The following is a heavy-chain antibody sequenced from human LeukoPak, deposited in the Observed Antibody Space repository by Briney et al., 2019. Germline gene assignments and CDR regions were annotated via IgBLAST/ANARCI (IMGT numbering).Heavy chain of an antibody. D-gene: IGHD2-2*01. CDR1: GGSFGDFY. Sequence: SETLSLTCAVSGGSFGDFYWSWIRQPPGKGLEWIGEINHSGYTNYYPSLKSRVTISVDTSKNQFSLKLSSVTAADTAVYYCARETPNNVPAASRDYYYYGMDVWGQGTTVTVSS. CDR3: ARETPNNVPAASRDYYYYGMDV. J-gene: IGHJ6*02. CDR2: INHSGYT. V-gene: IGHV4-34*01.